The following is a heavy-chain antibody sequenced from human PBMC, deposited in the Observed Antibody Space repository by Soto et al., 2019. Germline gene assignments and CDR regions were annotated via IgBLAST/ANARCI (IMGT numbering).Heavy chain of an antibody. CDR2: INESGST. V-gene: IGHV4-34*01. J-gene: IGHJ4*02. Sequence: QVQLQQWGAGLVKPSETLSLSCAVYGQSFSGHSWAWIRQPPGKGLEWIGEINESGSTYYNPSLKSRVTISTDTSKNQFSLKPSSVRAAATAAYFCARGSGIVALPGELEDVKYDYWGQVTLVNVSS. CDR3: ARGSGIVALPGELEDVKYDY. D-gene: IGHD1-1*01. CDR1: GQSFSGHS.